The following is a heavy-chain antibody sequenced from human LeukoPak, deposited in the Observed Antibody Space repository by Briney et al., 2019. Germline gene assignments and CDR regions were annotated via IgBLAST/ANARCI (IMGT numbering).Heavy chain of an antibody. CDR1: GGSISSYY. CDR3: ACTTGIAAAGTFYYYGMDV. Sequence: PSETLSLTCTVSGGSISSYYWSWIRQPPGKGLEWIGYIYYSGSTNYNPSLKSRVTISVDTSKNQFSLKLSPVTAADTAVYYCACTTGIAAAGTFYYYGMDVWGQRTTVTVSS. D-gene: IGHD6-13*01. J-gene: IGHJ6*02. V-gene: IGHV4-59*01. CDR2: IYYSGST.